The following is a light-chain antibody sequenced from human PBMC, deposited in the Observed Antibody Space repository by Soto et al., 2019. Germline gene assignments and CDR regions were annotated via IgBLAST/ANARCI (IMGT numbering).Light chain of an antibody. J-gene: IGLJ1*01. CDR1: SSDIGSYDH. CDR3: ISYTDRQSYL. V-gene: IGLV2-14*03. CDR2: AVS. Sequence: QSALAQPASVSGSPEQSITISCSGTSSDIGSYDHVAWYQQFPGKSPKLIIYAVSDRPSGVSDRFSGSKSGISASLTISGLQTEDEADYYCISYTDRQSYLFGTGTKVTVL.